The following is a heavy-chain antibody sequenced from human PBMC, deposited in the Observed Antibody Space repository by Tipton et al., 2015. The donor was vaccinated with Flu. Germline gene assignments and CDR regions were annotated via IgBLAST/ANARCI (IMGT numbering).Heavy chain of an antibody. Sequence: QLVQSGAEVKKPGASVKASCKASGYSFTNYGISWMRQAPGQGLEWMGWISAYNGYTNYAQSLQGRFTMTTDTSTSTAYMELKSLGSDDTAVYYCARDWILVVPTSMPTYYFYGMDVWGQGTTVTVSS. D-gene: IGHD2-2*01. V-gene: IGHV1-18*01. J-gene: IGHJ6*02. CDR2: ISAYNGYT. CDR1: GYSFTNYG. CDR3: ARDWILVVPTSMPTYYFYGMDV.